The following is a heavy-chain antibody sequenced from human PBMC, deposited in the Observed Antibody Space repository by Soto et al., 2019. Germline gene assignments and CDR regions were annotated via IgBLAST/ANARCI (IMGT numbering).Heavy chain of an antibody. CDR3: AHIVVAGLGYYFAY. CDR1: GFSLSSTRMA. V-gene: IGHV2-5*02. CDR2: IYWDDDK. D-gene: IGHD6-19*01. J-gene: IGHJ4*02. Sequence: QITLKESGPTLVKPTQTLTLTCTFSGFSLSSTRMAVGWIRQPPGKALEWLALIYWDDDKRYSPFLKSRLTITQDISKNHVVLTMSNMDPVDTARYYCAHIVVAGLGYYFAYWGQGTLVTVSS.